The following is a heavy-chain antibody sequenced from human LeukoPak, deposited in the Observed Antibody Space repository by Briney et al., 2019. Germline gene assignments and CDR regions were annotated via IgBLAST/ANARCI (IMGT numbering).Heavy chain of an antibody. CDR3: ARDTESGQMDV. D-gene: IGHD1-14*01. CDR2: IYYSGST. CDR1: GGSISSYY. J-gene: IGHJ6*04. V-gene: IGHV4-59*01. Sequence: SETLSLTRTVSGGSISSYYWSWIRQPPGKGLEWIGYIYYSGSTNYNPSLKSRVTISVDTSKNQFSLKLSSVTAADTAVYYCARDTESGQMDVWGKGTTVTVSS.